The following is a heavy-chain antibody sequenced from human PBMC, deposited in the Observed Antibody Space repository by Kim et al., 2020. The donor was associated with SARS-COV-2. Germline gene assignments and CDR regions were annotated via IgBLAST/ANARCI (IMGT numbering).Heavy chain of an antibody. CDR1: GYTFTSYD. V-gene: IGHV1-8*01. D-gene: IGHD4-17*01. Sequence: ASVKVSCKASGYTFTSYDINWVRQATGQGLEWMGWMNPNSGNTGYAQKFQGRVTMTRNTSISTAYMELSSLRSEDTAVYYCARGLKSSFFTVTTHWDYWGQGTLVTVSS. CDR2: MNPNSGNT. CDR3: ARGLKSSFFTVTTHWDY. J-gene: IGHJ4*02.